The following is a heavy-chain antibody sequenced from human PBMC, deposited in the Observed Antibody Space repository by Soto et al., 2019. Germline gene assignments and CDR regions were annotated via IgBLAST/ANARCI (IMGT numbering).Heavy chain of an antibody. Sequence: EVQLVESGGDLVKPGGSLRLSCAASGFTFSNAWMNWVRQAPGKGLEWVGRIKTKTDGGRADYAAPVKGRFIILRDDSKNTLYLQMNSLQAEDTAVYYCTSNMMSDHWDQGTLVTVSS. CDR1: GFTFSNAW. D-gene: IGHD3-16*01. CDR2: IKTKTDGGRA. J-gene: IGHJ5*02. CDR3: TSNMMSDH. V-gene: IGHV3-15*01.